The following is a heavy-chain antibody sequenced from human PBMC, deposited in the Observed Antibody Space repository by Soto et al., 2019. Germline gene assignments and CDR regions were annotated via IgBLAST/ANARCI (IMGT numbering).Heavy chain of an antibody. Sequence: RGALRLSCAASGFTFSSYAMHWVRQAPGKGLEWVAVIWYDGGNKYYADSVKGRFTISRDNSKNTLYLQMNSLRGEDTAVYHCARCHYSGWARTYGMDVWGQGTTVTVSS. CDR1: GFTFSSYA. J-gene: IGHJ6*02. CDR3: ARCHYSGWARTYGMDV. V-gene: IGHV3-33*01. D-gene: IGHD3-10*01. CDR2: IWYDGGNK.